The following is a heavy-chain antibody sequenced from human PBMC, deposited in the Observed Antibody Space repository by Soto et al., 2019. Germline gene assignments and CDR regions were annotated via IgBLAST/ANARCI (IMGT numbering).Heavy chain of an antibody. CDR2: IYWDDDK. V-gene: IGHV2-5*02. D-gene: IGHD3-9*01. CDR3: AHRRAMTGVWGARAFDS. J-gene: IGHJ4*02. Sequence: QITLKESGPTLVKPTQTLTLTCTFSGFSLSTSGVAVAWIRQPPGKALEWLALIYWDDDKRYSPSLKTRLTITKTPSKHQVVLTMTTMDPVDTATYYCAHRRAMTGVWGARAFDSWGQGTLVTVSS. CDR1: GFSLSTSGVA.